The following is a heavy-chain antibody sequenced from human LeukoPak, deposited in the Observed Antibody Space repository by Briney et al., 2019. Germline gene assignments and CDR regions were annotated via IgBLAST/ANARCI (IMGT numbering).Heavy chain of an antibody. CDR3: AKLYGGSSSWYFDS. Sequence: SETLSLTCTVSGGSISSGGYYWGWIRQPPGKGLEWIGSIYYSGSTYYNPSLRSRVTIFVDTSKNQFSLKLSSVTAADTAVYYCAKLYGGSSSWYFDSWGQGTLVTVSS. CDR1: GGSISSGGYY. D-gene: IGHD6-13*01. CDR2: IYYSGST. V-gene: IGHV4-39*01. J-gene: IGHJ4*02.